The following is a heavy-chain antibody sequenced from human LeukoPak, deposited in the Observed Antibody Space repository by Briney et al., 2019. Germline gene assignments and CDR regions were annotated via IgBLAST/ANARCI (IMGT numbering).Heavy chain of an antibody. CDR3: ARGGIRFLELSTVDY. D-gene: IGHD3-3*01. CDR2: ISTYNGNT. Sequence: ASVKVSCKASGYTFTSNGITWVRQAPGQGLEWMGWISTYNGNTDYAQGLQDRVIMTTDTSTRTAYMELRSLRSDDTAVYYCARGGIRFLELSTVDYWGQGTLVTVSS. CDR1: GYTFTSNG. J-gene: IGHJ4*02. V-gene: IGHV1-18*01.